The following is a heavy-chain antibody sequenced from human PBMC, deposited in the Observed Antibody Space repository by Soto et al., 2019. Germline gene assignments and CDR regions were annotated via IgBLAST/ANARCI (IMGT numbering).Heavy chain of an antibody. CDR3: ERTSILRLINCYFDL. D-gene: IGHD2-8*01. CDR1: GFTFSNYG. Sequence: QVQLVESGGGVVQPGRSLRLSCGASGFTFSNYGLHWVRQAPGKGLECVAVIWYDGSHEYYADSVKGRFTISRDNSKNTLFLQMNSIRPEDTAVYFCERTSILRLINCYFDLWGRGTLVTVSS. CDR2: IWYDGSHE. J-gene: IGHJ2*01. V-gene: IGHV3-33*01.